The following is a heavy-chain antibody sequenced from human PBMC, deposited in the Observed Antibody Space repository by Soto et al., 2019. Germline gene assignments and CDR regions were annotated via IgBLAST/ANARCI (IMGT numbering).Heavy chain of an antibody. CDR1: GGSISSYY. V-gene: IGHV4-59*01. CDR3: ARQAIWFNYYYMDV. CDR2: IYYSGRT. J-gene: IGHJ6*03. Sequence: SETLSLTCTVSGGSISSYYWSWIRQPPGKGLEWIGYIYYSGRTNYNPSLKSRVTISVDTSKNQFSLKLSSVTAADTAVYYCARQAIWFNYYYMDVWGKGTTVTVSS. D-gene: IGHD2-21*01.